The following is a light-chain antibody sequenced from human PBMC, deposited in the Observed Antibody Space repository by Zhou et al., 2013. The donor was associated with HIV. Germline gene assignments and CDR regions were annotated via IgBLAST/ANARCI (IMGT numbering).Light chain of an antibody. Sequence: AVRLTQSPSSVSASTGDTVTLTCRASHSISSYLVWYQQKSGKPPRALIYSTSTLQSGVPSRFSGSGSGTNFTLTISCLQSEDFALYFCQQYYSFPLTFGGGTKVESK. J-gene: IGKJ4*01. CDR2: STS. CDR3: QQYYSFPLT. CDR1: HSISSY. V-gene: IGKV1-8*01.